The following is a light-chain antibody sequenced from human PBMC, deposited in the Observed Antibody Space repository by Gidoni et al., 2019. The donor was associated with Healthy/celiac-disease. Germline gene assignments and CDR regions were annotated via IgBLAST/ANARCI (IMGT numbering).Light chain of an antibody. CDR3: QQYGSTPPWT. CDR1: PCVSSRY. J-gene: IGKJ1*01. Sequence: EIVLTQSPGPLSLSPGERAPLFCRASPCVSSRYLAWYQEKPGQAPRLLIYGASSRATGIPDRCSGSGSGTDLTLTISRLEPEDFAVYYCQQYGSTPPWTFGQGTKVEIK. V-gene: IGKV3-20*01. CDR2: GAS.